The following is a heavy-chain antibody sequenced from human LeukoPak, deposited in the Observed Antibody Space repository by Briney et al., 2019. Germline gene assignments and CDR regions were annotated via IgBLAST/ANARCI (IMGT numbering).Heavy chain of an antibody. V-gene: IGHV1-18*01. CDR3: ARSTWCGGDCYPDY. D-gene: IGHD2-21*02. CDR1: GYTFTSYG. Sequence: GASVKVSFKASGYTFTSYGISWVRQAPGQGLEWMGWISAYNGNTNYAQKLQGRVTMTTDTSTSTAYMELRSLRSDDTAVYYCARSTWCGGDCYPDYWGQGTLVTVSS. CDR2: ISAYNGNT. J-gene: IGHJ4*02.